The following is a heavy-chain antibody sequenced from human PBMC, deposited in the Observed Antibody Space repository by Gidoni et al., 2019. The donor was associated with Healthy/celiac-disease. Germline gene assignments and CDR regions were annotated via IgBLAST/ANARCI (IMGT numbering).Heavy chain of an antibody. V-gene: IGHV3-21*01. CDR3: ASHRDTVHTYYYDSSRDY. Sequence: EVQLVESGGGLVKPGGSLRLYCAASGFTFSSYSMNWVRQAPGKGLEWVSSISSSSSYIYYADSVKGRFTISRDNAKNSLYLQMNSLRAEDTAVYYCASHRDTVHTYYYDSSRDYWGQGTLVTVSS. CDR1: GFTFSSYS. J-gene: IGHJ4*02. CDR2: ISSSSSYI. D-gene: IGHD3-22*01.